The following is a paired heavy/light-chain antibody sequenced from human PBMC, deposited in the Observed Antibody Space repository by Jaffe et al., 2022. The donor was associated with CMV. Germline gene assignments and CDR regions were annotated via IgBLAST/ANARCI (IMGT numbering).Light chain of an antibody. CDR1: SSDVGGYNY. J-gene: IGLJ2*01. V-gene: IGLV2-14*03. Sequence: QSALTQPASVSGSPGQSITISCTGSSSDVGGYNYVSWYQQHPGKAPKLIISDVSNRPSGVSNRFSGSKSGNTASLTISGLQAEDEADYHCSSKRGSNIVAFGGGTRLTVL. CDR3: SSKRGSNIVA. CDR2: DVS.
Heavy chain of an antibody. CDR1: GGSISISGYY. CDR3: ARKGGFGERSPTGFDY. Sequence: QLQLQESGPGLVKPSETLSLTCTVSGGSISISGYYWGWIRQPPGKGLEWIGSIYYRGNTYYNPSFESRITISVDTSTNQFSLKLTSVTAADTAVYYCARKGGFGERSPTGFDYWGQGTLVTVSS. D-gene: IGHD3-10*01. J-gene: IGHJ4*01. CDR2: IYYRGNT. V-gene: IGHV4-39*01.